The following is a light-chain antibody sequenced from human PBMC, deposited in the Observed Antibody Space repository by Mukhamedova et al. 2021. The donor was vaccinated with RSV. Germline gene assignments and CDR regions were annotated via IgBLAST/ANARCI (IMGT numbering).Light chain of an antibody. CDR3: QPHNRYPYS. J-gene: IGKJ2*03. CDR2: RAT. V-gene: IGKV1-5*03. Sequence: WYQRRVHGKAPKLLIYRATSLQSGVPSRFSGSGSGTEFSLTISSLQADDIATYYCQPHNRYPYSFGQGTMLELK.